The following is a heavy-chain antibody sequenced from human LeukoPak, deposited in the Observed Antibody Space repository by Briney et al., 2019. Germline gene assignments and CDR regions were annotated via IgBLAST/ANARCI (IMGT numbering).Heavy chain of an antibody. CDR1: GGSFCGYY. CDR3: ARSYNRVELLYY. CDR2: INHSGSS. V-gene: IGHV4-34*01. Sequence: PSETLSLTCADYGGSFCGYYWTWIRQPPGKGLEWIGEINHSGSSNYNPSLKSRVTISVDTSKNQFSMNLSSVTAADTAVYYCARSYNRVELLYYGGQGTLVTVSS. J-gene: IGHJ4*02. D-gene: IGHD3-10*01.